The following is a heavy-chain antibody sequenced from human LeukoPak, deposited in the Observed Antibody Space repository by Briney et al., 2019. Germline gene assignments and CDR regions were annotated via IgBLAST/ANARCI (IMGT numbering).Heavy chain of an antibody. CDR1: GFTFDDYG. CDR3: ARVGQLTPYYYYYMDV. D-gene: IGHD6-13*01. V-gene: IGHV3-20*04. Sequence: PRGSLRLSCAASGFTFDDYGMSWVRQAPGKGLEWVSGINWNGGSTGYADSVKGRFTISRDNAKNSLYLQMNSLRAEDTALYYCARVGQLTPYYYYYMDVWGKGTTVTVSS. J-gene: IGHJ6*03. CDR2: INWNGGST.